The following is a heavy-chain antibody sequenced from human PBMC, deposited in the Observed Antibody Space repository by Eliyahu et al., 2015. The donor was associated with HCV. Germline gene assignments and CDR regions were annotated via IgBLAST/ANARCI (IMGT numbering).Heavy chain of an antibody. CDR2: XYPGDSDT. CDR3: ARRGGYYEYYFDY. V-gene: IGHV5-51*01. J-gene: IGHJ4*02. Sequence: EVQLVQSGXEVKKPGEXXKISXKXSGYSXTSYWIGWVRQMPGKGLEWMGIXYPGDSDTRYSPSFQGQVTISADKSISTAYLQWSSLKASDTAMYYCARRGGYYEYYFDYWGQGTLVTVSS. CDR1: GYSXTSYW. D-gene: IGHD3-22*01.